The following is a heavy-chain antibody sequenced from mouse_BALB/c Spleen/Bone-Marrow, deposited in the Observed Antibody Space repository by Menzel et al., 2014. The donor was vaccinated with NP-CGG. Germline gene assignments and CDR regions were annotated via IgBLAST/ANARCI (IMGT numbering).Heavy chain of an antibody. CDR2: IRLKSNNYAT. Sequence: DVQLAESGGGLVQPGGSMKLSCVASGFTFSNYWMNWVRQSPEKGLEWVAEIRLKSNNYATHYAESVRGRFTISRDDSKSSVYLQMNNLRTEDTGIYYCTREYGRGYWYFDVWGAGTTVTVSS. CDR1: GFTFSNYW. CDR3: TREYGRGYWYFDV. V-gene: IGHV6-6*02. D-gene: IGHD2-10*02. J-gene: IGHJ1*01.